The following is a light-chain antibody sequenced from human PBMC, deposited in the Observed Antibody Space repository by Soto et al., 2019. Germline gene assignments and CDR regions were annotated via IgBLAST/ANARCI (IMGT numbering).Light chain of an antibody. CDR1: QSISSW. V-gene: IGKV1-5*03. J-gene: IGKJ5*01. CDR2: KAS. Sequence: DIQMTQSPSTLSASVGDRVTITCRTSQSISSWLAWYQQKPGIAPKLLIYKASTLETGIPARFSGSGSGTDFTLTISSLEPEDFAVYYCQQRSNWPPVTFGQGTRLEIK. CDR3: QQRSNWPPVT.